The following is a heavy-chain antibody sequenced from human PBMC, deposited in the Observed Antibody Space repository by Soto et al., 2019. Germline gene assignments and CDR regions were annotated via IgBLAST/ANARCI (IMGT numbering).Heavy chain of an antibody. D-gene: IGHD6-13*01. J-gene: IGHJ5*02. CDR1: GFAFSTYA. CDR3: TRDASRDSSARGWFDP. CDR2: ISGSGGSS. Sequence: GSLRLSCAAAGFAFSTYAMTWVRQAPGKGLEWVSVISGSGGSSYYAASVKGRFTISRDNSKNSLHLQMNSLRAEDTAVYYCTRDASRDSSARGWFDPWGPGTLVTVSS. V-gene: IGHV3-23*01.